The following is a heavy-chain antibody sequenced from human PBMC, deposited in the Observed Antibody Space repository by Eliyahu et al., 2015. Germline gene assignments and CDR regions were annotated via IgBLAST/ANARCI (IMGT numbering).Heavy chain of an antibody. V-gene: IGHV4-59*08. J-gene: IGHJ6*02. CDR2: IEXSGSR. CDR3: ARRRMVGDCSGGSCYSAYYYYYGMDV. Sequence: QVQLQESGPGLVKPSETLSLTCIVSGGSISSYYWXWIRXPPGKGLEWIGYIEXSGSRSYHPSLKSRVTISVDTSKNQFSLKLSSVTAADTAVYYCARRRMVGDCSGGSCYSAYYYYYGMDVWGQGTTVTVSS. CDR1: GGSISSYY. D-gene: IGHD2-15*01.